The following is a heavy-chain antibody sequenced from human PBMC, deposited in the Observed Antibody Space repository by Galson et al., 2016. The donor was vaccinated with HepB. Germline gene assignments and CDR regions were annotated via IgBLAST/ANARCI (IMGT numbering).Heavy chain of an antibody. V-gene: IGHV3-49*03. Sequence: SLRLSCAASRFTFGDYNMSWFRQAPGKGLEWVGFIRRKADGGTIAYAASVEGRFTITRDDSKSTAYLQMNRLKTEDTGVYYCARKAQVWLDAFEIWGQGTKVTVSS. CDR2: IRRKADGGTI. D-gene: IGHD5-12*01. J-gene: IGHJ3*02. CDR3: ARKAQVWLDAFEI. CDR1: RFTFGDYN.